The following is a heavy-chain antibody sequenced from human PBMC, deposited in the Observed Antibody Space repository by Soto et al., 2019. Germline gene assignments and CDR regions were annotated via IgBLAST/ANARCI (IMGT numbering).Heavy chain of an antibody. CDR2: INAGNGNT. Sequence: ASVKVSCKASGYTFTSYAMHWVRQAPGQRLEWMGWINAGNGNTKYSQKFQGRVTITRDTSASTAYMELSSLRSEDTAVYYCASSYYYDSSGYSSLYYYYGMDVWGQGTTVTVSS. CDR3: ASSYYYDSSGYSSLYYYYGMDV. J-gene: IGHJ6*01. CDR1: GYTFTSYA. V-gene: IGHV1-3*01. D-gene: IGHD3-22*01.